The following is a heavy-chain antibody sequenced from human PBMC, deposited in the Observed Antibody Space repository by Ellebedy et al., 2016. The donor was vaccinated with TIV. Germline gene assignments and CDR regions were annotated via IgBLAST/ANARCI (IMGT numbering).Heavy chain of an antibody. Sequence: ASVKVSXXASGYTFTTYGITWVRQAPGQGLEWMGRISGYNGKTDFAQKFQDRVTMTTDRPTSTAYMELRSLRFDDTAVYYCARSVGAARPYWYFDLWGRGTLVTVSS. CDR3: ARSVGAARPYWYFDL. CDR2: ISGYNGKT. D-gene: IGHD6-6*01. J-gene: IGHJ2*01. CDR1: GYTFTTYG. V-gene: IGHV1-18*01.